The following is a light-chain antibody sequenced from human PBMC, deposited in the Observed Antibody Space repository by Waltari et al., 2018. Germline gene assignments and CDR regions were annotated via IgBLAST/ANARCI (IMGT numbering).Light chain of an antibody. V-gene: IGKV3-15*01. CDR3: QQYNNWPLYT. J-gene: IGKJ2*01. Sequence: EIVMTQSPATLSVAPGDRATLCCRASQSVSSNVAWYQQKPGHAPRLPVYGASTRATGSPARFSGSGSGTEFTLTISSLQSEDFAVYYCQQYNNWPLYTFGQGTKLEIK. CDR2: GAS. CDR1: QSVSSN.